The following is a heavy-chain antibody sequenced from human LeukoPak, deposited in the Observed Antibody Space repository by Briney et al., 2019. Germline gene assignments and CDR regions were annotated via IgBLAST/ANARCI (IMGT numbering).Heavy chain of an antibody. CDR1: GYTFNNYW. CDR3: ARGGPYSWFDS. V-gene: IGHV3-7*01. J-gene: IGHJ5*01. Sequence: PGGSLRLSCAASGYTFNNYWMNWVRQAPGKGLEWVVAIKQDGSEKYYVDSVKGRFTISRDNAKNSLYLQMNSLRAEDTAVYYCARGGPYSWFDSWGQGTPVTVSS. CDR2: IKQDGSEK.